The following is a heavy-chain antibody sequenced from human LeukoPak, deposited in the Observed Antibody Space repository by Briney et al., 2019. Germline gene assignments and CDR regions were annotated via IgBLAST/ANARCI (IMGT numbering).Heavy chain of an antibody. CDR1: GGSFGGYY. J-gene: IGHJ6*02. CDR2: INHSGST. Sequence: PSETLSLTCAVYGGSFGGYYWSWIRQPPGKGLEWIGEINHSGSTNYNPSLKSRVTISVDTSKNQFSLKLSSVTAADTAVYYCARGLGYCSSTSCYYYYGMDVWGQGTTVTVSS. D-gene: IGHD2-2*01. CDR3: ARGLGYCSSTSCYYYYGMDV. V-gene: IGHV4-34*01.